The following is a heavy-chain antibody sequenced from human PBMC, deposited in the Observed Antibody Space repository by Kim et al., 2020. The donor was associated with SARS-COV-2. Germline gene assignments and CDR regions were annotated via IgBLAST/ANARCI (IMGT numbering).Heavy chain of an antibody. J-gene: IGHJ4*02. D-gene: IGHD5-18*01. Sequence: SQTLSLTCAISGDSVSSNTAAWNWIRQSPSRGLEWLGRTYYRSKWYNDYAVSVKSRITINPDTSKNQFSLQLNSVTPEDTAVYYCARDSRYSYGPPQYYFDYWGQGTLVTVSS. CDR2: TYYRSKWYN. CDR3: ARDSRYSYGPPQYYFDY. V-gene: IGHV6-1*01. CDR1: GDSVSSNTAA.